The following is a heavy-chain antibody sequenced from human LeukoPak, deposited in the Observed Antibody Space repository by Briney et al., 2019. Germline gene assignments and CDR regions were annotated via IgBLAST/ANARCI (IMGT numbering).Heavy chain of an antibody. J-gene: IGHJ4*02. CDR3: ARDQEYSYGDHSDY. CDR1: GYTFTGYY. Sequence: ASVKVSCKASGYTFTGYYMHWVRQAPGQGLEWMGWINPNSGGTDYAQKFQGRVTMTRDTSISTAYMELSRLRSADTAVYYCARDQEYSYGDHSDYWGPGTLVTVSS. D-gene: IGHD5-18*01. CDR2: INPNSGGT. V-gene: IGHV1-2*02.